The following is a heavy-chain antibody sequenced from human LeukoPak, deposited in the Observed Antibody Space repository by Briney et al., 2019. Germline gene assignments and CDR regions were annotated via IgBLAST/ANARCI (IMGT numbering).Heavy chain of an antibody. J-gene: IGHJ3*02. V-gene: IGHV4-59*01. CDR1: GGSISSYY. Sequence: SETLSLTCTVSGGSISSYYWSWIRQPPRKGLEWIGYIYYSGSTNYNPSLKSRVTISVDTSKNQFSLKLSSVTAADTAVYYCARGSVEAFDIWGQGTMVTVSS. CDR2: IYYSGST. CDR3: ARGSVEAFDI. D-gene: IGHD2-15*01.